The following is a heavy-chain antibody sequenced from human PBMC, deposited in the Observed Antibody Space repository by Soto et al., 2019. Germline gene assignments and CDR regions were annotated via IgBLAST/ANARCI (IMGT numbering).Heavy chain of an antibody. CDR3: ARLYPGSGWPYHYYGMDV. Sequence: EVQLVESGGGLVQPGGSLRLSCAASGFTFSSYWMSWVRQAPGKGLEWVANIKQDGSEKYYADSVKGRFTISRDNAKNSLYLQMNSLRAEDTAVYYCARLYPGSGWPYHYYGMDVWGQGTTVTVSS. J-gene: IGHJ6*02. CDR2: IKQDGSEK. D-gene: IGHD6-19*01. CDR1: GFTFSSYW. V-gene: IGHV3-7*01.